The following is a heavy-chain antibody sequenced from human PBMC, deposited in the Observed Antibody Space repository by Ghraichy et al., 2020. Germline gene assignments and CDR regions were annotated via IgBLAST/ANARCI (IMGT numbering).Heavy chain of an antibody. D-gene: IGHD2-8*01. V-gene: IGHV4-38-2*02. CDR3: ARGYCTNGVCSSMDV. Sequence: SETLSLTCTVSGYSISSGYYWGWIRQPPGKGLEWIGSIYHSGSTYYNPSLKSRVTISVDTSKNQFSLKLSSVTAADTAVYYCARGYCTNGVCSSMDVWGQGTTVTVSS. CDR2: IYHSGST. J-gene: IGHJ6*02. CDR1: GYSISSGYY.